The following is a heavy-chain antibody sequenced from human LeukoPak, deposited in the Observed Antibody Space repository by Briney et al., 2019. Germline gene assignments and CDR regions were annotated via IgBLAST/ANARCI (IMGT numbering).Heavy chain of an antibody. D-gene: IGHD3-3*02. CDR1: RHTFSLYP. CDR2: ISADGTA. CDR3: MNAAYRCGDSFFQHYDMDV. Sequence: GGSLRLSCAAWRHTFSLYPMRWARQAPGKGLEWVSAISADGTAYYADSVKGRFTISRDNSQNTLYSELKSLRTADPAALYFMNAAYRCGDSFFQHYDMDVWGNGTTVTVSS. J-gene: IGHJ6*03. V-gene: IGHV3-23*01.